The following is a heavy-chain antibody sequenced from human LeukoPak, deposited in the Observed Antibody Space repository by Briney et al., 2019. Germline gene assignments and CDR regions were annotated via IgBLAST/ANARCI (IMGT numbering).Heavy chain of an antibody. CDR2: IYHSGST. CDR3: ARVSSGCSGGSCYDWFDP. Sequence: SETLSLTCAVSGGSFSGYSWSWIREPPGQGLERIGYIYHSGSTYYNPSLKSRVTISVDRSKNQFSLKLSSVTAADTAVYYCARVSSGCSGGSCYDWFDPWGQGTLVTVSS. V-gene: IGHV4-30-2*01. J-gene: IGHJ5*02. D-gene: IGHD2-15*01. CDR1: GGSFSGYS.